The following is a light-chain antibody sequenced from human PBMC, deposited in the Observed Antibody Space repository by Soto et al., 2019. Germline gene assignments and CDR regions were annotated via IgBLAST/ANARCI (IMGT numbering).Light chain of an antibody. CDR3: SSYSSSSTIYV. V-gene: IGLV2-14*01. Sequence: QSVLTQPASVSGSPGQSITISCTGTSSDVGGYNYVSWYQQHPGKAPKLMIYDVSNRPSGVSNRFSGSKSGNTASLTISGLQAVDEADYYCSSYSSSSTIYVFGTGTKVIVL. CDR1: SSDVGGYNY. J-gene: IGLJ1*01. CDR2: DVS.